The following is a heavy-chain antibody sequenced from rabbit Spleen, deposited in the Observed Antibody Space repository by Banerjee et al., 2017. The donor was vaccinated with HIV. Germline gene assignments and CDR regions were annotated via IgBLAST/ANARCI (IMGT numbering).Heavy chain of an antibody. D-gene: IGHD2-1*01. CDR1: GFSFSGTYY. J-gene: IGHJ4*01. Sequence: QEQLVESGGGLVKPGASLTLICTASGFSFSGTYYMCWVRQAPGKGLEWIACIDTGFGATTYYASWAKGRFTISKTSSTTVTLQMTSLTAADTATYFCATYVDYDGDFNLWGPGTLVTVS. CDR3: ATYVDYDGDFNL. V-gene: IGHV1S45*01. CDR2: IDTGFGATT.